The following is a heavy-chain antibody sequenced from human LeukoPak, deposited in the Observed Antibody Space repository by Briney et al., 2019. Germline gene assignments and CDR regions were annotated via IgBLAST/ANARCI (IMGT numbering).Heavy chain of an antibody. CDR3: ARGVYSDSSGYTYYFDQ. J-gene: IGHJ4*02. CDR2: ISYDGSNK. V-gene: IGHV3-30-3*01. CDR1: GFSFSIYS. Sequence: GGSLRLSCAASGFSFSIYSMHWVRQAPGKGPEWVALISYDGSNKNYADSVKGRFTISRDNSKNTLFLQMSSLRAEDTAVYHCARGVYSDSSGYTYYFDQWGQGTLVTVSS. D-gene: IGHD3-22*01.